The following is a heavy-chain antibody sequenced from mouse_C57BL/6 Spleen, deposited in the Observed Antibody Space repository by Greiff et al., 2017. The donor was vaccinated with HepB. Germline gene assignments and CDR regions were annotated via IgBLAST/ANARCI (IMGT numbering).Heavy chain of an antibody. Sequence: VKVVESGPGLVQPSQSLSITCTVSGFSLTSYGVHWVRQSPGKGLEWLGVIWRGGSTDYNAAFMSRLSITKDNSKSQVFFKMNSLQADDTAIYYCAKDGYDGHYCDYWGQGTTLTVSS. CDR2: IWRGGST. D-gene: IGHD2-2*01. CDR3: AKDGYDGHYCDY. CDR1: GFSLTSYG. J-gene: IGHJ2*01. V-gene: IGHV2-5*01.